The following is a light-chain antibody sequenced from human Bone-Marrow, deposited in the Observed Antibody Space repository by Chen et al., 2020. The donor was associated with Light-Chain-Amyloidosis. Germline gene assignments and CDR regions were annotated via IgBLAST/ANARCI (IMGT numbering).Light chain of an antibody. CDR3: QVWDRSSDRPV. J-gene: IGLJ3*02. CDR2: DDS. CDR1: NIGSTS. V-gene: IGLV3-21*02. Sequence: SYVLTQPSSVSVAPGQTATIACGGNNIGSTSVHWYQQTPGQAPLLVVYDDSDRPSGIPERWSGSNSGNTATLTISRVEAGDEADYYCQVWDRSSDRPVFGGVTQLTVL.